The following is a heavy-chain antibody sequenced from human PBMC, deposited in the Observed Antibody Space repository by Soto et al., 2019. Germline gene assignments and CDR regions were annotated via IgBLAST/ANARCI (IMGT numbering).Heavy chain of an antibody. V-gene: IGHV4-59*01. CDR3: ATTELERPFFFDY. J-gene: IGHJ4*02. CDR2: IYYSGST. Sequence: PSETLTLTCTASGCSISSYYLNWIRQPPGKGLEWIGYIYYSGSTNYNPSLKSRVTISVDTSKNQFSLKLSSVTAADTAVYYCATTELERPFFFDYWGQGTLVTVPS. CDR1: GCSISSYY. D-gene: IGHD1-1*01.